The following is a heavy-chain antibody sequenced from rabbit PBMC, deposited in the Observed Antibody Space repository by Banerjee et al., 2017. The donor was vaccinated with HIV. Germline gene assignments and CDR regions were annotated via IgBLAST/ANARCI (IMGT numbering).Heavy chain of an antibody. D-gene: IGHD6-1*01. Sequence: EESGGDLVQPEGSLTLTCTASGFSFSTSWICWVRQAPGKGLEWIACFYPDTVWIDYASGAKGRFTTSKPSSPTVTLQMTSRTASESAAYFCARADAGYAGYGYATIDLMPYYFNLWGPGTLVTVS. CDR1: GFSFSTSW. CDR2: FYPDTVWI. CDR3: ARADAGYAGYGYATIDLMPYYFNL. J-gene: IGHJ4*01. V-gene: IGHV1S45*01.